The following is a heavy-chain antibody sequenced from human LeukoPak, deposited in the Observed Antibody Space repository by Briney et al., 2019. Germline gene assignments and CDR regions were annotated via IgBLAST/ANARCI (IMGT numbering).Heavy chain of an antibody. CDR1: GGSISTYY. V-gene: IGHV4-59*01. Sequence: SETLSLTCTVSGGSISTYYWNWIRQRPGKGLEWIGFIYYGGSTSYNPSLKSRVTISVDTPKNQFSLNLKSVTAADTAVYFCARENSDYDAFDVWGQGAVVTVSS. D-gene: IGHD5-12*01. CDR2: IYYGGST. J-gene: IGHJ3*01. CDR3: ARENSDYDAFDV.